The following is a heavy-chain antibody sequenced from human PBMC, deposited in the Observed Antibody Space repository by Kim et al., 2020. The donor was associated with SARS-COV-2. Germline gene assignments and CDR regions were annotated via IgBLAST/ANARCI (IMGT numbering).Heavy chain of an antibody. J-gene: IGHJ5*02. CDR1: GFTFSSYS. CDR3: ARADYYGSGRDWFDP. CDR2: ISSSSSYI. V-gene: IGHV3-21*01. Sequence: GGSLRLSCAASGFTFSSYSMNWVRQAPGKGLEWVSSISSSSSYIYYADSVKGRFTISRDNAKNSLYLQMNSLRAEDTAVYYCARADYYGSGRDWFDPWGQGTLVTVSS. D-gene: IGHD3-10*01.